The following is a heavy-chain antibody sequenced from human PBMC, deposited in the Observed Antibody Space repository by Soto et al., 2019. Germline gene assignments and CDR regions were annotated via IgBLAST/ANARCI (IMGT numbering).Heavy chain of an antibody. CDR2: ISAYNGNT. J-gene: IGHJ6*02. Sequence: GASVKVSCKAVVYTFTSYGISWVRQAPGQGLEWMGWISAYNGNTNYAQKLQGRVTMTRDTSISTAYMELSRLRSDDTAVYYCAREGGSYSIIGYYYYGMDVWGQGTRVTVSS. V-gene: IGHV1-18*04. D-gene: IGHD1-26*01. CDR1: VYTFTSYG. CDR3: AREGGSYSIIGYYYYGMDV.